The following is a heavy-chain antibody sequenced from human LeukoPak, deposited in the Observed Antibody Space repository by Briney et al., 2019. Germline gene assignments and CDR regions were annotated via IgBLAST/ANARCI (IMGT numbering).Heavy chain of an antibody. CDR2: INPNSGGT. Sequence: ASVKVSCKASGYTFTGYYMHWVRQAPGQGLEWMGWINPNSGGTNYAQKFQGRVTMTTDTSISTAYMELSRLRSDDTAVYYCAREGLEAVAGTGNWFDPWGQGTLVTVSS. J-gene: IGHJ5*02. CDR1: GYTFTGYY. CDR3: AREGLEAVAGTGNWFDP. D-gene: IGHD6-19*01. V-gene: IGHV1-2*02.